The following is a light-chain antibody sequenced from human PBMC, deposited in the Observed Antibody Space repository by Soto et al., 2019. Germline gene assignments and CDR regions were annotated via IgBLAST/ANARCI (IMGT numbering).Light chain of an antibody. J-gene: IGKJ2*01. CDR3: LQHNTYPYT. Sequence: DIQMTQSPSSLPASVGDRVSIICRARQSIRNDLGWYQQKPGKAPKRLIYAASSLDGGVPSRFSGSGSGTEFTLTISSLQPEDYATYDCLQHNTYPYTFGQGTKLEIK. CDR2: AAS. CDR1: QSIRND. V-gene: IGKV1-17*01.